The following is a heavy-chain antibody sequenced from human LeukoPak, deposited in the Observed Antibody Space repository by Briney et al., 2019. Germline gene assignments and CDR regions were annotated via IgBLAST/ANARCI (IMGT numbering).Heavy chain of an antibody. Sequence: ASVKVSCKASGGTFSSYAISWVRQAPGQGLEWMGGISPIFGTANYAQKFQGRVTITADESTSTAYMELSSLRSEDTAVYYCASYYYGSGKDYYMDVWGKGTTVTISS. CDR2: ISPIFGTA. CDR1: GGTFSSYA. V-gene: IGHV1-69*13. CDR3: ASYYYGSGKDYYMDV. J-gene: IGHJ6*03. D-gene: IGHD3-10*01.